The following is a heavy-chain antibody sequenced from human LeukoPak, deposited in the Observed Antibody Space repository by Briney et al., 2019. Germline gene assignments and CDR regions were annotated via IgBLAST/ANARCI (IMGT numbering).Heavy chain of an antibody. CDR2: ISGSGGST. Sequence: GGSLRLTCAASGFTFSSYAMSWVRQAPGKGLEWVSAISGSGGSTYYADSVKGRFTISRDNSKNTLYLQMNSLRAEDTAVYYCAGEGCSSTSCWFDPWGQGTLVTVSS. D-gene: IGHD2-2*01. CDR3: AGEGCSSTSCWFDP. J-gene: IGHJ5*02. CDR1: GFTFSSYA. V-gene: IGHV3-23*01.